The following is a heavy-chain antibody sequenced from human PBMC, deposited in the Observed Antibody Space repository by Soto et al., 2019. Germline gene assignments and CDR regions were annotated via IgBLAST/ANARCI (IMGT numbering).Heavy chain of an antibody. J-gene: IGHJ6*02. CDR1: GFNFSTYG. CDR3: ARNPFDIGVFIIRNSYYGMDA. Sequence: PVGSLRLSCEASGFNFSTYGMHWVRQAPGKGLEWVAVIWHDGSNKYYLDSVKGRFTISRDNSKNTLWLQMDRLRVEDTAMYYCARNPFDIGVFIIRNSYYGMDAWGQGTTVTVSS. CDR2: IWHDGSNK. V-gene: IGHV3-33*01. D-gene: IGHD3-3*01.